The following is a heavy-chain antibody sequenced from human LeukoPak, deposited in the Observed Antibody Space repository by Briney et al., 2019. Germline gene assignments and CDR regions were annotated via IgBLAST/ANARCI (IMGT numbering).Heavy chain of an antibody. CDR3: AKRHYDFWSGYQNQMYYFDY. V-gene: IGHV3-23*01. CDR1: GFTFSSYA. D-gene: IGHD3-3*01. Sequence: PGGSLRLSCAASGFTFSSYAMSWVRQAPEKGLGWVSAISGSGGTTYYADSVKGRFIIPRDNSKNTLYLQMNSLRAEDTAVYYCAKRHYDFWSGYQNQMYYFDYWGQGALVTVSS. CDR2: ISGSGGTT. J-gene: IGHJ4*02.